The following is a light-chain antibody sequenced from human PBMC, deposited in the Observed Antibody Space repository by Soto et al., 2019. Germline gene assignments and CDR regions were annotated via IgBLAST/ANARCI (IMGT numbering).Light chain of an antibody. CDR1: QRIGPY. V-gene: IGKV1-39*01. J-gene: IGKJ1*01. CDR2: AAT. Sequence: DIQMTQSPPSLSASVGDSDTITCRTSQRIGPYVNWYQQKPGKPPKLLISAATNLADGVPSRFGGSGSGTDFTLSVSRLQPDDFETYYCQQYNSYSWTFGQGTKVDIK. CDR3: QQYNSYSWT.